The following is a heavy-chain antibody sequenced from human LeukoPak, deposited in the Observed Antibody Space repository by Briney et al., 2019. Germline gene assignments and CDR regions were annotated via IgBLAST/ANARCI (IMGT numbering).Heavy chain of an antibody. D-gene: IGHD3-9*01. Sequence: GGSLRLSCAASGFTFSSYEMNWVRQAPGKGLEWVSYISSSGSTIYYADSVKGRFTISRDNSKNTLYLLMNSLRAEDTAVYYCVRDREYYDILTGYKVSHYFDYWGQGTLVTVSS. CDR1: GFTFSSYE. J-gene: IGHJ4*02. CDR3: VRDREYYDILTGYKVSHYFDY. V-gene: IGHV3-48*03. CDR2: ISSSGSTI.